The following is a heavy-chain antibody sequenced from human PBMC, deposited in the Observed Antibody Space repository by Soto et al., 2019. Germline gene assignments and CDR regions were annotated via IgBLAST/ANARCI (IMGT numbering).Heavy chain of an antibody. J-gene: IGHJ4*02. CDR2: VYYTGSA. D-gene: IGHD1-26*01. Sequence: SDTLSLTCTVSGGSADNYYWSCVRQSPGKGLEMIVYVYYTGSAIYSPSLRSRVTISVDTSNNQFSLKLTSVTSADTAVYYCARMTYTTGSSPPFDYWGRGTLVTVSS. CDR3: ARMTYTTGSSPPFDY. V-gene: IGHV4-59*02. CDR1: GGSADNYY.